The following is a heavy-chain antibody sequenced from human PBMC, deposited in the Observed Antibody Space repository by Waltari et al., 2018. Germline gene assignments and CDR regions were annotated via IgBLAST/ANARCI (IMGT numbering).Heavy chain of an antibody. CDR2: IIPILGTA. V-gene: IGHV1-69*08. J-gene: IGHJ6*02. Sequence: QVQLVQSGAEVKKPGSSVKVSCQASGGTFSSYAIRWVRPAPGQGLEWIGRIIPILGTANYAQKFQGRVTITADKSTSTAYMELSSLRSEDTAVYYCARVEEQPAVYYGMDVWGQGTTVTVSS. D-gene: IGHD6-13*01. CDR1: GGTFSSYA. CDR3: ARVEEQPAVYYGMDV.